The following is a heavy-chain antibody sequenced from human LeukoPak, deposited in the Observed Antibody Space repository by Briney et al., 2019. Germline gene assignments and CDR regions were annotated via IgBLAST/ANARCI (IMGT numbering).Heavy chain of an antibody. J-gene: IGHJ4*02. Sequence: GASVKVSCKASGHTFTSYGISWVRQAPGQGLEWMGGIIPIFGTANYAQKFQGRVTITADESTSTAYMELSSLRSEDTAVYYCARGVGLHPFDYWGREPWSPSPQ. D-gene: IGHD5-24*01. CDR2: IIPIFGTA. CDR3: ARGVGLHPFDY. CDR1: GHTFTSYG. V-gene: IGHV1-69*13.